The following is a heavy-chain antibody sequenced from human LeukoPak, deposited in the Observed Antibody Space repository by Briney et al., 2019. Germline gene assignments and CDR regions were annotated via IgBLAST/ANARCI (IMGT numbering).Heavy chain of an antibody. D-gene: IGHD2-15*01. CDR1: GYSFTSYW. V-gene: IGHV5-51*01. CDR3: ARDSYHYFDY. CDR2: IYPGDSDT. J-gene: IGHJ4*02. Sequence: GEPLKISCKGSGYSFTSYWIGWVRQMPGKGLEWMGIIYPGDSDTRYSPSFRGQVTISADKSISTAYLQWSSLTAADTAVYYCARDSYHYFDYWGQGTLVTVSS.